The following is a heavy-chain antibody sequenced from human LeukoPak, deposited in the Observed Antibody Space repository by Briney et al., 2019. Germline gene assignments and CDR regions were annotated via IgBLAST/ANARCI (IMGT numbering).Heavy chain of an antibody. J-gene: IGHJ3*02. V-gene: IGHV1-69*01. CDR3: ARERPVVVAATGAFDI. CDR1: GGTFSSYA. Sequence: SVKVSCKASGGTFSSYAINWVRQAPGQGLEWMGGIIPIFGTANYAQKFQGRVTITADESTSTAYMELSSLRPENTAVYYCARERPVVVAATGAFDIWGQGTMVTVSS. D-gene: IGHD2-15*01. CDR2: IIPIFGTA.